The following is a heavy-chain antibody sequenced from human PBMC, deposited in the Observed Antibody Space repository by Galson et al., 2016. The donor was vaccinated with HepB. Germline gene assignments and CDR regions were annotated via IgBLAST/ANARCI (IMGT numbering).Heavy chain of an antibody. Sequence: SLRLSCAASGFVFSNFVFSWVRQAPGKGLEWVASISTRRPTYSSDSVQGRFTISSENSNNTLFPQMNGLSAEDTAVYYDAKERLVRRIFDHWGEGTLLTVPS. CDR2: SISTRRPT. CDR1: GFVFSNFV. CDR3: AKERLVRRIFDH. V-gene: IGHV3-23*01. J-gene: IGHJ4*02. D-gene: IGHD1-1*01.